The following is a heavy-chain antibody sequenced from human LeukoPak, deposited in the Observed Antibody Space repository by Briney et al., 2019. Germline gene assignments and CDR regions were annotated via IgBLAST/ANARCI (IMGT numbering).Heavy chain of an antibody. J-gene: IGHJ6*02. D-gene: IGHD6-19*01. Sequence: PGGSLRLSCAASGFTVSSNYMSWVRQAPGKGLEWVSVIYSGGSTYYADSVKGRFTISRDNSKNALYLQMNSLRAEDTAVYYCARERIAVAGSAIHDGMDVWGQGTTVTVSS. CDR1: GFTVSSNY. CDR2: IYSGGST. CDR3: ARERIAVAGSAIHDGMDV. V-gene: IGHV3-66*01.